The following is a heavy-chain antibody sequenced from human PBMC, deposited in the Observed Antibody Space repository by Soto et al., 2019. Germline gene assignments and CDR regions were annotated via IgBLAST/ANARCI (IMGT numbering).Heavy chain of an antibody. J-gene: IGHJ4*02. Sequence: QVQLQESGPGLVKPSQTLSLTCTVSGGSISSGGYYWSWLRQPPGKGLEWIGYISYSGRTYYNPSLKSRVTISVDTAKNQFSLKLSAVTAADTAVYYGARDSLEYSSSDYGGQGTLVTVSS. CDR3: ARDSLEYSSSDY. D-gene: IGHD6-13*01. CDR1: GGSISSGGYY. V-gene: IGHV4-31*03. CDR2: ISYSGRT.